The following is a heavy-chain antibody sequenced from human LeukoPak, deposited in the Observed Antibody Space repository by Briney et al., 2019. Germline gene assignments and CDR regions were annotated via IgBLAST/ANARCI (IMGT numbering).Heavy chain of an antibody. CDR3: ARESGYSSSWYRYFDY. D-gene: IGHD6-13*01. CDR1: GFTFSSYG. J-gene: IGHJ4*02. V-gene: IGHV3-33*01. Sequence: PGRSLRLSCAASGFTFSSYGMHWVRQAPGKGLEWVAVIWYDGSNKYYADSVKGRFTISRDNSKNTLYLQMNSLRAEDTAVYYCARESGYSSSWYRYFDYWGQGTLVTVSS. CDR2: IWYDGSNK.